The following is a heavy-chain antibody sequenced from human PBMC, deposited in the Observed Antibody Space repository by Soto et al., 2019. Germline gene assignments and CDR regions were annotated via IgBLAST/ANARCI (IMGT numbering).Heavy chain of an antibody. CDR2: ISYDGSNK. D-gene: IGHD2-15*01. V-gene: IGHV3-30*18. Sequence: QVQLVESGGGVVQPGRSLRLSCAASGFTFSSYGMHWVRQAPGKGLEWVAVISYDGSNKYYADSVKGRFTISRDNSKNTLYLQMNSLRAEDTAVYYCAKDRRLLNWFAPWGQGTLVTVSS. CDR3: AKDRRLLNWFAP. CDR1: GFTFSSYG. J-gene: IGHJ5*02.